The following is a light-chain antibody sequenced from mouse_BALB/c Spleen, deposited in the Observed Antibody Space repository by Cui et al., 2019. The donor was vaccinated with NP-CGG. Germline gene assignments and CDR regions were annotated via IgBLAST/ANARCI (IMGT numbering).Light chain of an antibody. CDR2: GTN. CDR1: TEAVTTNNY. CDR3: ALWYSNHWV. J-gene: IGLJ1*01. V-gene: IGLV1*01. Sequence: QAVVTQESALTTSPGETVTLTCRSSTEAVTTNNYANWVQEKPDHLFTGLIGGTNNRVPGVPARFSGSLIGDKAALIITGAQTEDEAIYFCALWYSNHWVFGGGTKLTVL.